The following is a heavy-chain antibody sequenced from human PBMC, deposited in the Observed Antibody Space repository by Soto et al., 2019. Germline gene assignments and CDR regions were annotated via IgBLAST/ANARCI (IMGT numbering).Heavy chain of an antibody. CDR2: IRPFVEAA. Sequence: QLRLVQSGAEVRKPGSSVKVSCKAPGDTFTNYAISWLRLVPVQGLEWMGGIRPFVEAADLAQKFRGRLTITADASTSTGYMELSDLRSEDKAIYYSARGEYSNSWRFDYWGQGALITVS. CDR3: ARGEYSNSWRFDY. D-gene: IGHD2-21*01. CDR1: GDTFTNYA. V-gene: IGHV1-69*01. J-gene: IGHJ4*02.